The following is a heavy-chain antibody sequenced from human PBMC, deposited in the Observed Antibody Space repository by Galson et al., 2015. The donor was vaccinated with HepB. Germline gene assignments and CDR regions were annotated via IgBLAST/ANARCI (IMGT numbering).Heavy chain of an antibody. D-gene: IGHD3-22*01. CDR3: ARGSHSSGSFDV. V-gene: IGHV3-30*01. CDR1: GFMFNTYG. CDR2: TSYDGTTH. J-gene: IGHJ3*01. Sequence: SLRLSCAASGFMFNTYGMHWVRQAPGKGLEWIAVTSYDGTTHYYADSVKGRITISRDNSKNTLYLQMNNLRLADTAVYYCARGSHSSGSFDVWGQGTMVIVSS.